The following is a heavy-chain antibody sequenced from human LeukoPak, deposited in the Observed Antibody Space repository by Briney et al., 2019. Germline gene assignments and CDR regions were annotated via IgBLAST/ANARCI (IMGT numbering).Heavy chain of an antibody. V-gene: IGHV1-2*06. D-gene: IGHD2-2*01. Sequence: AASVKVSCKASGYTFTSYGISWVRQAPGQGLEWMGRINPNSGDTNYAQKFQGRVTMTRDTSISTAYMELSRLRSDDTAVYYCARDYCSSTSCLFDYWGQGTLVTVSS. CDR1: GYTFTSYG. CDR3: ARDYCSSTSCLFDY. J-gene: IGHJ4*02. CDR2: INPNSGDT.